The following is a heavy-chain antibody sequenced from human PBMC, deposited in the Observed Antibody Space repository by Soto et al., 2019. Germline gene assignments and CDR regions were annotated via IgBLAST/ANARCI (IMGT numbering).Heavy chain of an antibody. CDR3: ARSRRVLRFLEWSINYYYYYGMDV. Sequence: SLTCTVSGGSISSSSYYWGWIRQPPGKGLEWIGSIYYSGSTYYNPSLKSRVTISVDTSKNQFSLKLSSVTAADTAVYYCARSRRVLRFLEWSINYYYYYGMDVWGQGTTVTVSS. CDR1: GGSISSSSYY. D-gene: IGHD3-3*01. J-gene: IGHJ6*02. V-gene: IGHV4-39*01. CDR2: IYYSGST.